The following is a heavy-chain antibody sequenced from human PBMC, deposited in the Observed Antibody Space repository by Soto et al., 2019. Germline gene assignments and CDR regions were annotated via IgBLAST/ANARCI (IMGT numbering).Heavy chain of an antibody. CDR1: GGSISSSSYY. J-gene: IGHJ6*02. CDR2: IYYSGST. V-gene: IGHV4-39*01. D-gene: IGHD3-3*01. CDR3: AGTRGYDDFWSGYRSMHYYYYYGMDV. Sequence: SETLSLTCTVSGGSISSSSYYWGWIRQPPGKGLEWTGSIYYSGSTYYNPSLKSRVTISVDTSKNQFSLKLSSVTAADTAVYYCAGTRGYDDFWSGYRSMHYYYYYGMDVWGQGTTVTVSS.